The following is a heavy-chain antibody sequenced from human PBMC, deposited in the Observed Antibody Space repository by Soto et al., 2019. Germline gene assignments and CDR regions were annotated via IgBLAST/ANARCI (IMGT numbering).Heavy chain of an antibody. CDR2: ISAYSGST. Sequence: GASVKGSCTASCYNFTSCGMSWVRQAPVQGLEWMGWISAYSGSTNYAQQQQDRVTITTDTSTSTGYMELGSLRSDDTAMYYCGRGGGIYTTAWPIDYWGQGTLVTAPQ. V-gene: IGHV1-18*04. J-gene: IGHJ4*02. CDR3: GRGGGIYTTAWPIDY. CDR1: CYNFTSCG. D-gene: IGHD3-16*01.